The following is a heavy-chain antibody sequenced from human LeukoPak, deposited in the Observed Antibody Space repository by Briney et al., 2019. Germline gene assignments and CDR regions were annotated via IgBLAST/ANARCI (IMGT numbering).Heavy chain of an antibody. CDR1: GGTFSSYA. CDR2: IMPVFNTP. CDR3: ALILPRNDY. D-gene: IGHD2-21*01. V-gene: IGHV1-69*13. Sequence: LVKVSCKASGGTFSSYAISWVRQAPGQGLEWMGEIMPVFNTPTYAQNFQGRITITADESTNTAYMELTRLRSEDTAVYYCALILPRNDYWGQGTLVTVSS. J-gene: IGHJ4*02.